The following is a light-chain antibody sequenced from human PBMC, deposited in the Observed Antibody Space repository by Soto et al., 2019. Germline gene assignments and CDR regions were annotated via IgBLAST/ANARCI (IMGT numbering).Light chain of an antibody. CDR3: GTWDSSLSGV. Sequence: QSVLTQPPSVSAAPGQKVTISCSGSRSNIGSNYVSWYQQLPGTAPKLLIYDNYKRPSGIPDRFSGSKSSTSATLGITGLQTGDEADYYCGTWDSSLSGVFGGGTKLTVL. CDR2: DNY. V-gene: IGLV1-51*01. J-gene: IGLJ3*02. CDR1: RSNIGSNY.